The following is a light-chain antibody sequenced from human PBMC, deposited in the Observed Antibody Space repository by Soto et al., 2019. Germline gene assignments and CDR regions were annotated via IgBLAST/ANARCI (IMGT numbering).Light chain of an antibody. Sequence: EIVMTQSPATLSVSPGERATLSCRASQSIGRNLAWYHQKPGQAPRLLIYGASLRATGIPARFSGSGSGTDFTLTISRLEPEDFAVYHCQQYGASPWTFGQGTKVDIK. J-gene: IGKJ1*01. V-gene: IGKV3-15*01. CDR3: QQYGASPWT. CDR2: GAS. CDR1: QSIGRN.